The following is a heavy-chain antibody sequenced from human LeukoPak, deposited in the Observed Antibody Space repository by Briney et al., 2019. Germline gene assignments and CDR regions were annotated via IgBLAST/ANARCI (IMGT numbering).Heavy chain of an antibody. CDR1: GGSFSSEA. Sequence: GASVKVSCKAFGGSFSSEAISWVRQAPGQGLEWMGGIIPILGTANYAQKFQGRVTITTDEFTSTAYMEVSSLRSEDTAVYYCGRKAGDCGGGSCYSIDYWGQGTLVTVSS. V-gene: IGHV1-69*05. CDR2: IIPILGTA. D-gene: IGHD2-15*01. J-gene: IGHJ4*02. CDR3: GRKAGDCGGGSCYSIDY.